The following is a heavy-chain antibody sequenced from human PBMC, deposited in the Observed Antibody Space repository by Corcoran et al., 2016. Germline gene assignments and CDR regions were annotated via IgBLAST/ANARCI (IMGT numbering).Heavy chain of an antibody. CDR3: ARRRIAAAGTEDDNDY. Sequence: QLQLQESGPGLVKPSETLSLTCTVSGGAISSNSYYWGWLRQPPGKGLEWIGSIYYSGSTYYNTSLKSRVTISADTSKNQFSLKRSSVTAGDTALYYCARRRIAAAGTEDDNDYWGQGTLVPVSS. D-gene: IGHD6-13*01. CDR2: IYYSGST. J-gene: IGHJ4*02. CDR1: GGAISSNSYY. V-gene: IGHV4-39*01.